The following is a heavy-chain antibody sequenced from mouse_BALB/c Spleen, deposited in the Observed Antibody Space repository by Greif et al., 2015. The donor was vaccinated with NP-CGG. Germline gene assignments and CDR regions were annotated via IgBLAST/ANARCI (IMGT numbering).Heavy chain of an antibody. CDR2: ILPGSGST. D-gene: IGHD2-3*01. CDR3: ARESNLCRDY. J-gene: IGHJ4*01. CDR1: GYTFSSYW. V-gene: IGHV1-9*01. Sequence: VQLQQSGAELMKPGASVKMSCKATGYTFSSYWIEWVKQRPGHGLEWIGEILPGSGSTIYNEKFKGKATFTADTSSNTAYMQLSSLTSEDSAVYYCARESNLCRDYWGQGTSVTVSS.